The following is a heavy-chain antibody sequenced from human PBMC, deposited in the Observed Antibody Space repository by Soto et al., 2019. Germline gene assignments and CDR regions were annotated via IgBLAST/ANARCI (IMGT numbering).Heavy chain of an antibody. CDR2: IYSGGST. CDR3: ARDPGRSYGDYVFGFDY. V-gene: IGHV3-66*01. Sequence: RGSLRLSCAVSGFTVSSNSMSWVRQAPGKGLEWVSVIYSGGSTYYADSVKGRFTISRDNSKSTLYLQMNSLRAEDTAVYYCARDPGRSYGDYVFGFDYWGQGTLVTVSS. CDR1: GFTVSSNS. D-gene: IGHD4-17*01. J-gene: IGHJ4*02.